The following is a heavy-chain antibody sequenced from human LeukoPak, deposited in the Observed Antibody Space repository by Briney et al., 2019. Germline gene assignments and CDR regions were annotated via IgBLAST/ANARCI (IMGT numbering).Heavy chain of an antibody. CDR3: AREKLGIRYYYDSSGYSGGAFDI. J-gene: IGHJ3*02. CDR2: IIPIFGTA. CDR1: GGTFSSYA. V-gene: IGHV1-69*05. D-gene: IGHD3-22*01. Sequence: SVKVSCKASGGTFSSYAISWVRQAPGQGLEWMGGIIPIFGTANYAQKFQGRVTITTDESTSTAYMELSSLRSEDTAVYYCAREKLGIRYYYDSSGYSGGAFDIWGQGTMVTVSS.